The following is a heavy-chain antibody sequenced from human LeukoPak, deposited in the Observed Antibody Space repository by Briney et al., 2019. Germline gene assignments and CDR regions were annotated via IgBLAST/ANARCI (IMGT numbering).Heavy chain of an antibody. D-gene: IGHD6-19*01. V-gene: IGHV1-45*03. Sequence: ASVKVSCTASGYTFTYRYLHWVRQAPRQALEWMGWITPFNGNTNYAQKFQDRVTITRDRSMSTAYMELSTLRSEDTAMYYCVGSSGWYLGYWGQGTLVTVSS. CDR3: VGSSGWYLGY. CDR1: GYTFTYRY. J-gene: IGHJ4*02. CDR2: ITPFNGNT.